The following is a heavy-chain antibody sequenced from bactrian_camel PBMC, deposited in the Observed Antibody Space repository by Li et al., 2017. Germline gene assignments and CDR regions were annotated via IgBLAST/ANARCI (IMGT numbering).Heavy chain of an antibody. D-gene: IGHD6*01. CDR1: GFTYSITC. CDR3: AAGGSWYVRYIY. J-gene: IGHJ4*01. Sequence: DVQLVESGGGLVQPGGSLRLSCAASGFTYSITCMGWFRQSPGKEREGVAAIYIWGDSTYYADSVKGRFTISQDSARNTVYLQMNSLKPEDTAVYHCAAGGSWYVRYIYWGQGTQVTVS. CDR2: IYIWGDST. V-gene: IGHV3S40*01.